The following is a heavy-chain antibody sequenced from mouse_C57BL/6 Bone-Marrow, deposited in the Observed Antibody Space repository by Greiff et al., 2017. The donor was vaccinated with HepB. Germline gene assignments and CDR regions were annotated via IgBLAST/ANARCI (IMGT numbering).Heavy chain of an antibody. J-gene: IGHJ4*01. CDR3: ARGYYSNYEAMDY. CDR1: YFAFMASA. D-gene: IGHD2-5*01. CDR2: FTMYSDAT. V-gene: IGHV1-49*01. Sequence: RVESGAELVRPGSSVKLSCKDSYFAFMASAMHWVKQRPGHGLEWIGSFTMYSDATEYSENFKGKATLTANTSSSTAYMELSSLTSEDSAVYYCARGYYSNYEAMDYWGQGTSVTVSS.